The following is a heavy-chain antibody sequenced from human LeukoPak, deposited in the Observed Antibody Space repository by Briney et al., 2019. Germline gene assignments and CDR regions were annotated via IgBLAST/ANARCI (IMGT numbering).Heavy chain of an antibody. D-gene: IGHD3-16*01. CDR3: ARLVLSYGNAFDH. Sequence: PSETLSLACTVSGGSISSSSYYWGWIRQPPGKGLEWIGSIYYSGSTYYNPSLKSRVTISVDTSKNHFSLRLSSVTAADTAVYYCARLVLSYGNAFDHWGQGTLVTVSS. V-gene: IGHV4-39*02. J-gene: IGHJ4*02. CDR1: GGSISSSSYY. CDR2: IYYSGST.